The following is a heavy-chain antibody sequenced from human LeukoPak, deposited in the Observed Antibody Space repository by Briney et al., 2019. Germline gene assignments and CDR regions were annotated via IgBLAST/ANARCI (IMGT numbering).Heavy chain of an antibody. CDR3: AGQGEYYYDSSGLAFDI. J-gene: IGHJ3*02. CDR2: IYHSGST. Sequence: SETLSLTCAVSGYSISSGYYWGWIRQPPGKGLEWLGSIYHSGSTYYNPSLKSRVTISVDTSKNQFSLKLSSVTAADTAVYYCAGQGEYYYDSSGLAFDIWGQGTMVTVSS. D-gene: IGHD3-22*01. CDR1: GYSISSGYY. V-gene: IGHV4-38-2*01.